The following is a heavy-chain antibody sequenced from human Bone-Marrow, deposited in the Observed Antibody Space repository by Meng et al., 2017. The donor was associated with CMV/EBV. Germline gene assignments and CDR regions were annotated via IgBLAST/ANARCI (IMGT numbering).Heavy chain of an antibody. CDR1: GYTFTSYY. V-gene: IGHV1-46*01. J-gene: IGHJ4*02. Sequence: ASVKVSCKASGYTFTSYYMHWVRQAPGQGLEWMGIINPSGGSTSYAQKFQGRVTMTRDTSTSTVYMELSSLRSDDTAVYYCARDVPDLFSGSYCADYWGQGTLVTVSS. CDR3: ARDVPDLFSGSYCADY. CDR2: INPSGGST. D-gene: IGHD1-26*01.